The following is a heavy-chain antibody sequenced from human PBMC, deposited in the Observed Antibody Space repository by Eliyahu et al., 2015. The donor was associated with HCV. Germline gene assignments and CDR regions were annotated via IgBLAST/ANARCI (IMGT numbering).Heavy chain of an antibody. D-gene: IGHD5/OR15-5a*01. CDR1: GYTFSTYD. V-gene: IGHV1-8*01. Sequence: QVHLVQFGPEVKXPGXSVKVSCKASGYTFSTYDIXWVRQATGQGLEWMGGISPKXGGTXXAQKFQGRVTMTRDTSTDTAYMELRSLRPEDTGVYYCARMDFGQECLGAACTNWFDPWGQGTLVIVSS. CDR3: ARMDFGQECLGAACTNWFDP. J-gene: IGHJ5*02. CDR2: ISPKXGGT.